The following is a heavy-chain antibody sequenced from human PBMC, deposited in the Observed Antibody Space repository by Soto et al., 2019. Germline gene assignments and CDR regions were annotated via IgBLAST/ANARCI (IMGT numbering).Heavy chain of an antibody. CDR1: GYAFTTYG. CDR2: ISAHNGNT. Sequence: QVHLVQSGAEVKKPGASVKVSCKGSGYAFTTYGITWVRQAPGQGLEWMGWISAHNGNTNYAQKLQGRVTVTRDTSPSPAHMERRSLRSDDTAVYYCARGRDGDYWGQGALVTVSS. V-gene: IGHV1-18*01. D-gene: IGHD6-6*01. J-gene: IGHJ4*02. CDR3: ARGRDGDY.